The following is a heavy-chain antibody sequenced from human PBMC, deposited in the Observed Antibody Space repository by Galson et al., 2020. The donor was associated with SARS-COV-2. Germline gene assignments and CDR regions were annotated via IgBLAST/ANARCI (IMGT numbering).Heavy chain of an antibody. CDR1: GGSISSSNW. Sequence: SETLSLTCAVSGGSISSSNWWSWVRQPPGKGLEWIGEIYHSGSTNYNPSLKSRVTISVDKSKNQFSLKLSSVTAADTAVYYCANRVYGSGSYSPYFDYWGQGTLVTVSS. CDR3: ANRVYGSGSYSPYFDY. CDR2: IYHSGST. J-gene: IGHJ4*02. D-gene: IGHD3-10*01. V-gene: IGHV4-4*02.